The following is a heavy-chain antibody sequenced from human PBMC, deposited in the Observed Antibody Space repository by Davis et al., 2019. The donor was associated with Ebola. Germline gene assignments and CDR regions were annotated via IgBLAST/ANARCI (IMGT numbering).Heavy chain of an antibody. CDR1: GFTFSSYA. D-gene: IGHD3-3*01. CDR3: ARSDYFDY. CDR2: ISGSGGST. V-gene: IGHV3-23*01. J-gene: IGHJ4*02. Sequence: GESLKISCAASGFTFSSYAMSWVRQAPGKGLEWVSAISGSGGSTYYADSVKGRFTISRDNSKNTLYLQMNSLRAEDTALYYCARSDYFDYWGQGTPVTVSS.